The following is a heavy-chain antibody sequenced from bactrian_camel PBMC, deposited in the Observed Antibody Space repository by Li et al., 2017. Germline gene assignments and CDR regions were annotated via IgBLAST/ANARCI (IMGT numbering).Heavy chain of an antibody. CDR2: IAYDGDT. CDR1: KYFSAYC. J-gene: IGHJ4*01. D-gene: IGHD1*01. Sequence: DVQLVESGGGSVQAGGSPKLSCQIPKYFSAYCMGWFHQAPGKEREGVACIAYDGDTTYADSVKGRFTISKGNTENTLYLQMNSLKPEDTAMYYCAADSVPFLCYGLNTDGNFRRYWGQGTQVTVS. V-gene: IGHV3S66*01. CDR3: AADSVPFLCYGLNTDGNFRRY.